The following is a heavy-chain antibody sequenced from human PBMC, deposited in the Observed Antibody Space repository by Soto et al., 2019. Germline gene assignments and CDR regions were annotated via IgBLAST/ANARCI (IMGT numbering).Heavy chain of an antibody. CDR3: ARGWDSSSPSHRDG. Sequence: PGGSLRLSCAASGFSFSGYSMNWVRQAPGKGLEWVSYISGSTGTIYYADSMKGRFTISRDNAKHSLFLQMNTLRVEDTAVYYCARGWDSSSPSHRDGWGSGTTVTVSS. CDR2: ISGSTGTI. D-gene: IGHD6-6*01. V-gene: IGHV3-48*01. J-gene: IGHJ6*03. CDR1: GFSFSGYS.